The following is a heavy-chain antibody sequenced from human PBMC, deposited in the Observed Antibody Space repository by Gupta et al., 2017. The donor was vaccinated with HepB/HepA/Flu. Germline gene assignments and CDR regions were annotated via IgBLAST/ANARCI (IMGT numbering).Heavy chain of an antibody. CDR1: GYTFTGYY. J-gene: IGHJ4*02. CDR3: ARARTCTSASCYPRFDY. V-gene: IGHV1-2*06. D-gene: IGHD2-2*01. Sequence: QPQLVQSGAEVKQPGASMKVSCKASGYTFTGYYLHWVRQAPGQGLEWMGRINPDSGDTNYAQNCQGRVTMTRDTSITTAYMDLSRLTSDDTAVYYCARARTCTSASCYPRFDYWGQGTLVTVSS. CDR2: INPDSGDT.